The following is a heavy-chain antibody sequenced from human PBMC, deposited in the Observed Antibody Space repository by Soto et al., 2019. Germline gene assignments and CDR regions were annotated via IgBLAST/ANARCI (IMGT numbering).Heavy chain of an antibody. J-gene: IGHJ6*02. CDR3: ARDQAMVRGVMNYYYGMDV. D-gene: IGHD3-10*01. V-gene: IGHV1-2*02. Sequence: GASVKVSCKASGYTFTGYYMHWVRQAPGQGLEWMGWINPNSGGTNYAQKFQGRVTMTRDTSISTAYMALSRLRSDDTAVYYCARDQAMVRGVMNYYYGMDVWGQGTTVTVSS. CDR1: GYTFTGYY. CDR2: INPNSGGT.